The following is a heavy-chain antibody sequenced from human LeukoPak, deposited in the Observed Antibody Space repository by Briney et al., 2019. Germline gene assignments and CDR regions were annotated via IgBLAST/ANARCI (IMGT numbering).Heavy chain of an antibody. V-gene: IGHV4-34*01. J-gene: IGHJ4*02. CDR3: ARVDTAMGIADY. D-gene: IGHD5-18*01. CDR2: INHSGST. CDR1: GGSFSGYY. Sequence: SETLSLTCAVYGGSFSGYYWSWIRQPPGKGLEWIGEINHSGSTNYNPSLKSRVTISVDTSKNQFSLKLSSVTAADTAVYYCARVDTAMGIADYWGQGTLVTVSS.